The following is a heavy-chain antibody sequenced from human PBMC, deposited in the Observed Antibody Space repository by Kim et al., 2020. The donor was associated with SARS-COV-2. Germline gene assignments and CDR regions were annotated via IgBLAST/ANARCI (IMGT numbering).Heavy chain of an antibody. Sequence: SVKVSCTASGGTFNVYTINWVRQALGQGLEWMGGTIRLFGTANYAQKIQGRITITADKSTSTAYMELSSLRSEDTAVYYCASGNRWVSAAAEDDFWGQGTLVTVSS. CDR1: GGTFNVYT. CDR3: ASGNRWVSAAAEDDF. J-gene: IGHJ4*02. D-gene: IGHD3-16*02. CDR2: TIRLFGTA. V-gene: IGHV1-69*06.